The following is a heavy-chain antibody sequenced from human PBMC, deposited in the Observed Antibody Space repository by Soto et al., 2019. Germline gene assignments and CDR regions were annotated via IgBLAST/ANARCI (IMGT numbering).Heavy chain of an antibody. CDR3: AKDSEVVVVVAATTPDY. V-gene: IGHV3-30*18. Sequence: QVQLVESGGGVVQPGRSLRLSCAASGFTFSSYGMHWVRQAPGKGLEWVAVISYDGSNKYYADSVKGRFTISRDNSKNTLYLQMNSLRAEDTAVYYCAKDSEVVVVVAATTPDYWGQGTLVTVSS. CDR1: GFTFSSYG. J-gene: IGHJ4*02. D-gene: IGHD2-15*01. CDR2: ISYDGSNK.